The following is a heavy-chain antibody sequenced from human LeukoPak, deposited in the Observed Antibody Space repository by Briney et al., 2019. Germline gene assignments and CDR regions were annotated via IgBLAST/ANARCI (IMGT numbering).Heavy chain of an antibody. Sequence: ASVKVSCKASGYTFTGYYMHWVRQAPGQGLEWMGWINPNSGGTNYAQKFQGGVTMSRDTSISTAYLELSRLRSDGTAVYYRARDGVVVPAAIYWFDPWGQGTLVTVSS. CDR2: INPNSGGT. J-gene: IGHJ5*02. D-gene: IGHD2-2*02. CDR3: ARDGVVVPAAIYWFDP. CDR1: GYTFTGYY. V-gene: IGHV1-2*02.